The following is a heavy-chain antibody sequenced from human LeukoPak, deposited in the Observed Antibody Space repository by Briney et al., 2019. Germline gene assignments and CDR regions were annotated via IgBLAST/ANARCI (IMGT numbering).Heavy chain of an antibody. CDR3: ARDQRVVPDY. CDR2: ISYDGSNK. D-gene: IGHD2-2*01. Sequence: GGSLRLSCAASGFTFSSYAMHWVRQAPGKGLEWVAVISYDGSNKYYADSVKGRFTISRDNSKNTLYLQMNSLRAEDTAVYYRARDQRVVPDYWGQGTLVTVSS. CDR1: GFTFSSYA. J-gene: IGHJ4*02. V-gene: IGHV3-30*01.